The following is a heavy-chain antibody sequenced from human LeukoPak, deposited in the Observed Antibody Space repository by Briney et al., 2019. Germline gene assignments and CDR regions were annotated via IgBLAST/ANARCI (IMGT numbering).Heavy chain of an antibody. J-gene: IGHJ4*02. CDR1: GGSVSSGSYY. D-gene: IGHD3-22*01. Sequence: SETLSLTCTVSGGSVSSGSYYWSWIRQPPGKGLEWIGYIYYSGNTNYNPSLKSRVTISVDTSKNQFSLKLSSVTAADTAVYYCARGESGGSSGYYWDYWGQGTLVTVSS. CDR2: IYYSGNT. CDR3: ARGESGGSSGYYWDY. V-gene: IGHV4-61*01.